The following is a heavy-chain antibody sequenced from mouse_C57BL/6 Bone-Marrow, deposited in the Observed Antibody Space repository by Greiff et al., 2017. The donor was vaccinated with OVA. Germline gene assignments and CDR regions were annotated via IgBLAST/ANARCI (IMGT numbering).Heavy chain of an antibody. CDR1: GYTFTNYW. V-gene: IGHV1-63*01. J-gene: IGHJ4*01. Sequence: VQLQQSGAELVRPGTSVKMSCKASGYTFTNYWIGWAKQRPGHGLEWIGDIYPGGGYTNYNEKFKGKATLTADKSSSTAYMQFSSLTSEDSAIYYCARENWDYAMDYWGQGTSVTVSS. D-gene: IGHD4-1*01. CDR2: IYPGGGYT. CDR3: ARENWDYAMDY.